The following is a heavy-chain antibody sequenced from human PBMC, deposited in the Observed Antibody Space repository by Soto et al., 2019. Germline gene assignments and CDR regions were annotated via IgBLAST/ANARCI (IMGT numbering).Heavy chain of an antibody. J-gene: IGHJ4*02. Sequence: EVQLVESGGGLVKPGGSLRLSCAASGFTFSSYNMNWVRQAPGKGLEWVSSITTSSNYIYYADSVKGRFTISRDNAKNSLYLQMNSLRAEDTAVYYCARDAGMGAYCSGGSCYIIGYWGQGTLVTVSS. CDR1: GFTFSSYN. CDR3: ARDAGMGAYCSGGSCYIIGY. CDR2: ITTSSNYI. V-gene: IGHV3-21*01. D-gene: IGHD2-15*01.